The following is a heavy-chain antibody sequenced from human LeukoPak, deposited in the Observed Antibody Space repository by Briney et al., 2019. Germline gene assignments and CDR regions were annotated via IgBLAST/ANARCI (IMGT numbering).Heavy chain of an antibody. V-gene: IGHV4-59*01. CDR2: IYYSGGT. Sequence: SETLSLTCSVPGGSISSYYWSWIRQPPGKGLEWIGYIYYSGGTNYNPSLKSRVTISVDTSKNQFSLKLSSVTAADTAVYYCARDSSWYDYWGQGTLVTVSS. J-gene: IGHJ4*02. CDR1: GGSISSYY. D-gene: IGHD6-13*01. CDR3: ARDSSWYDY.